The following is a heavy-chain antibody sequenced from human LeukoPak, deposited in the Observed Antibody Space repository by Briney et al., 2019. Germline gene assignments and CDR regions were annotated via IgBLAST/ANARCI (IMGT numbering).Heavy chain of an antibody. V-gene: IGHV3-7*01. D-gene: IGHD5-24*01. CDR1: GFTFSSYW. CDR3: ARDGRWLQSFDY. Sequence: GGSLRLSCAAPGFTFSSYWMSWVRQAPGKGLEWVANIKQDGSEKYYVDSVKGRFTISRDNAKNSLYLQMNSLRAEDTAVYYCARDGRWLQSFDYWGQGTLVTVSS. CDR2: IKQDGSEK. J-gene: IGHJ4*02.